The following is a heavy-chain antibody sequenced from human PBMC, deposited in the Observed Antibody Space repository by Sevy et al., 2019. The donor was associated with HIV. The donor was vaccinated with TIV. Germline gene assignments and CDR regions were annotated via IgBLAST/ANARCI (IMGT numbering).Heavy chain of an antibody. V-gene: IGHV3-7*01. D-gene: IGHD5-12*01. CDR1: GFSFSSYW. J-gene: IGHJ4*02. CDR3: ARLRGGYDFDY. Sequence: GGSLRLSCAASGFSFSSYWMSWVRQAPGKGLEWVANIKQDGSEKDYVDSGKGRFTISRDNAKNSRYLQMKSLRAEDTAVYYGARLRGGYDFDYWGQGTQVTVSS. CDR2: IKQDGSEK.